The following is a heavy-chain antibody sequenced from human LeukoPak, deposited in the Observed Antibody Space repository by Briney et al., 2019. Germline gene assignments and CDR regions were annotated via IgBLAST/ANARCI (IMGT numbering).Heavy chain of an antibody. D-gene: IGHD3-10*01. J-gene: IGHJ6*03. CDR2: ISSSGSTI. Sequence: GGSLRLSCAASGFTFSDYYMSWIRQAPGKGLEWFSYISSSGSTIYYADSVKGRFTISRDNAKNSLYLQMNSLRAEDTAVYYCARANYYGSGSYYTRTYYYYMDVWGKGTTVTVSS. CDR3: ARANYYGSGSYYTRTYYYYMDV. CDR1: GFTFSDYY. V-gene: IGHV3-11*04.